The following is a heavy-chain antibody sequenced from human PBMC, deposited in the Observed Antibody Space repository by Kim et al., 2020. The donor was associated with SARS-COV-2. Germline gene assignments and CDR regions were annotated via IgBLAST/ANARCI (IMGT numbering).Heavy chain of an antibody. CDR1: GGSFSGYY. CDR3: ARAQRSDIVVVVAAKDNWFDP. V-gene: IGHV4-34*01. J-gene: IGHJ5*02. D-gene: IGHD2-15*01. CDR2: INHSGST. Sequence: SETLSLTCAVYGGSFSGYYWSWIRQPPGKGLEWIGEINHSGSTNYNPSLKSRVTISVDTAKNQFSLKLSSVTAADTAVYYCARAQRSDIVVVVAAKDNWFDPWGQGTLVTVSS.